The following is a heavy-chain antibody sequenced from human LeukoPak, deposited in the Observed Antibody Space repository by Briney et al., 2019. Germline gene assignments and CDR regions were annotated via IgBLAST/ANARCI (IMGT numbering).Heavy chain of an antibody. V-gene: IGHV4-38-2*02. CDR3: ARGEDYYYYMDV. J-gene: IGHJ6*03. CDR2: IYHSGST. CDR1: GYSISSGYY. Sequence: KPSETLSLTCTVSGYSISSGYYWGWIRQPPGKGLEWIGSIYHSGSTYYNPSLKSRVTISVDTSKNQFSLKLSSVTAADTAVYYCARGEDYYYYMDVWGKGTTVTISS.